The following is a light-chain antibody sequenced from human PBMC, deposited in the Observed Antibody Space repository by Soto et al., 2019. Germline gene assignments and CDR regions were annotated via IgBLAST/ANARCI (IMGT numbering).Light chain of an antibody. J-gene: IGKJ5*01. V-gene: IGKV1-5*03. CDR1: QTISTW. CDR3: QQSYSTLGIT. CDR2: KAS. Sequence: DLQMTPSPPPPSASVGDRVTLTCPASQTISTWLAWYQQKPGKAPKLLIYKASKLENGVPSRFSGSGSGTDFTLTISSLQPEDFATYYCQQSYSTLGITFGQGTRLEIK.